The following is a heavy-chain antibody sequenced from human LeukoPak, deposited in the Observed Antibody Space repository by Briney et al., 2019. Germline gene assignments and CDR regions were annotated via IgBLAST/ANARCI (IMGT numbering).Heavy chain of an antibody. Sequence: SETLSLTCTVSGGSISSYYWSWIRQPAGKGLEWIGRIYTSGSTNYNPPLKSRVAISVDTSKSQFSLKLSSVTAADTAVYYCARVITVRGVIFDYWGQGTLVTVSS. J-gene: IGHJ4*02. V-gene: IGHV4-4*07. CDR3: ARVITVRGVIFDY. CDR2: IYTSGST. D-gene: IGHD3-16*01. CDR1: GGSISSYY.